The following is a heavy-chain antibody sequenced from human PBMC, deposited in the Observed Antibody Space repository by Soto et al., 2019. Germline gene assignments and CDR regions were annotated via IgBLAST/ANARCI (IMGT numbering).Heavy chain of an antibody. Sequence: PGGSLRLSCAASGFTFISYGMHWVRQAPGKGLEWVAVISYDGSNKYYADSVKGRFTISRDNSKNTLYLQMNSLRAEDTAVYYCAKDRDSSSWHLYYYYYYGMDVWGQGTTVTVSS. CDR2: ISYDGSNK. CDR1: GFTFISYG. CDR3: AKDRDSSSWHLYYYYYYGMDV. V-gene: IGHV3-30*18. D-gene: IGHD6-13*01. J-gene: IGHJ6*02.